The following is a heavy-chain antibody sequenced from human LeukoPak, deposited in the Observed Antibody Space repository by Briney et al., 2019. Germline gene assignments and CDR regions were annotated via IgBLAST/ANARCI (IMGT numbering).Heavy chain of an antibody. V-gene: IGHV3-23*01. J-gene: IGHJ4*02. CDR2: FSGSGGNT. Sequence: PGGSLRLSCAASGFTFTNYAMSWVRQAPGKGLEWVSAFSGSGGNTYYADSVKGRFTISRDNAKNTLYLQMNSLRAEDTAVYYCARDAYGRFDYWGQGTLVTVSS. CDR3: ARDAYGRFDY. D-gene: IGHD4-17*01. CDR1: GFTFTNYA.